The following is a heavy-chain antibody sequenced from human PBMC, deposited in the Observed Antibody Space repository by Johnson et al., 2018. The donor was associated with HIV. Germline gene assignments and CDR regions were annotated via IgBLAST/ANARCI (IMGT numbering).Heavy chain of an antibody. CDR1: GFTFDDYA. CDR2: INWSGGDA. J-gene: IGHJ3*02. CDR3: ARVSTGFTISGVVILPTGAFDI. Sequence: VQLVESGGGLVQPGRSLRLSCAASGFTFDDYAMHWVRQAPGKGLEWVSGINWSGGDAGYVDSVKGRFTISRDNAKNSLYLQMNDLRVDDTALYYCARVSTGFTISGVVILPTGAFDIWGQGTLVTVSS. V-gene: IGHV3-9*01. D-gene: IGHD3-3*01.